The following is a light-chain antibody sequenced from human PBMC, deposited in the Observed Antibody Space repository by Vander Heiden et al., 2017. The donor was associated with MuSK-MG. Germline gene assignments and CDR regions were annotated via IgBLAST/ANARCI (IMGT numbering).Light chain of an antibody. CDR1: QSISSY. Sequence: DIQMTQSPSSLSASVGDRVTITCRASQSISSYINWYQQKPGKAPKLLIYAASSLQSGVPSRFSGSGSGTDVTLTSSSLQPEDFATYYCQQSYSTPITVGQGTRLEIK. J-gene: IGKJ5*01. CDR3: QQSYSTPIT. V-gene: IGKV1-39*01. CDR2: AAS.